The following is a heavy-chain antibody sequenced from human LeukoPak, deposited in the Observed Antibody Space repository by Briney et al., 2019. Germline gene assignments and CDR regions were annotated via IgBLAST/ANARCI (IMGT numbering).Heavy chain of an antibody. CDR2: ISSSSSYI. J-gene: IGHJ3*02. CDR3: ARAQRSSGYDAFDI. D-gene: IGHD3-22*01. CDR1: GFTFSSYS. V-gene: IGHV3-21*01. Sequence: GGSLRLSCAASGFTFSSYSMNWVRQAPGKGLEWVSSISSSSSYIYYADSVKGRFTISRDNAKNSLYLQMNSLRAEDTAVYYCARAQRSSGYDAFDIWGQGTMVTVSS.